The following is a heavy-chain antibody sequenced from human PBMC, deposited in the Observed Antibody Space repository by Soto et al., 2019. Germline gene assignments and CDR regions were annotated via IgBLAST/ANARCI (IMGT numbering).Heavy chain of an antibody. J-gene: IGHJ3*02. D-gene: IGHD5-18*01. V-gene: IGHV3-30*18. CDR1: GFTFSSYG. Sequence: QVQLVESGGGVVQPGRSLRLSCAASGFTFSSYGMHWVRQAPGKGLEWVAVISYDGSNKYYADSVKGRFTISRDNSKNTLYLQMNGLRAEDTAVYYCAKDSTWIQLWFDAFDIWGQGTMVTVSS. CDR2: ISYDGSNK. CDR3: AKDSTWIQLWFDAFDI.